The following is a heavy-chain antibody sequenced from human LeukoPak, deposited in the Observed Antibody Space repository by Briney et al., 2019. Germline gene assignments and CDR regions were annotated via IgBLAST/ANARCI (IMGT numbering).Heavy chain of an antibody. D-gene: IGHD2-2*02. V-gene: IGHV3-15*01. Sequence: PGGSLRLSCAASGFTFSDALMSWVRQTPGKGLEWVGRIKSNTDGGTTDFAAPVKGRFTISRDDSENALYLQMNSLKTEDTAVYYCTTQLLYEHNFDYWGQGTLVTVSS. CDR3: TTQLLYEHNFDY. CDR1: GFTFSDAL. CDR2: IKSNTDGGTT. J-gene: IGHJ4*02.